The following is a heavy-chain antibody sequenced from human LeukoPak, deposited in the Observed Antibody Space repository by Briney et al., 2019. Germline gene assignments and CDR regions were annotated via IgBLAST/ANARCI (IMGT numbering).Heavy chain of an antibody. CDR3: ARYCSSTSCYVSGMDV. CDR2: IYYSGST. J-gene: IGHJ6*01. D-gene: IGHD2-2*01. Sequence: PSETLSLTCTVSGGSFSSGSYYWSWIRQPPGKGLEWIGYIYYSGSTNYNPSLKSRVTISVDTSKNQFSLKLSSVTAADTAVYYCARYCSSTSCYVSGMDVWGQGTTVTVSS. CDR1: GGSFSSGSYY. V-gene: IGHV4-61*01.